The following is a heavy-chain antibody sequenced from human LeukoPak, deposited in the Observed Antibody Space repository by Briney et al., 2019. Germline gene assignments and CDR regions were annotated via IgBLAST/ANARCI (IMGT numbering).Heavy chain of an antibody. V-gene: IGHV3-23*01. J-gene: IGHJ4*02. CDR2: IPTGGGAT. D-gene: IGHD6-25*01. Sequence: PGGSLRLSCAASGFTFSSFAMNWVRQPPGKGLEWVSAIPTGGGATYYADSVKGRFTISRDNAKNTLYLQMNSLRTEDTAVYYRAKTQSGTYHHWGQGTLVTVSS. CDR3: AKTQSGTYHH. CDR1: GFTFSSFA.